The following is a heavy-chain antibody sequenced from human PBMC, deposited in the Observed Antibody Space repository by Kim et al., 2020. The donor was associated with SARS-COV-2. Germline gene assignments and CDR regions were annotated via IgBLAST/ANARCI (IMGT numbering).Heavy chain of an antibody. CDR3: ARSAGWGTWEYYCDL. CDR2: VNGGNGNT. V-gene: IGHV1-3*01. CDR1: GYTFTSYS. Sequence: ASVKVSCKASGYTFTSYSMHWVRQVPGQGLEWVGWVNGGNGNTKYSPKFQDRVTMTRDTFATTASMELWGLRSEDTAMYYCARSAGWGTWEYYCDLWGQG. D-gene: IGHD1-26*01. J-gene: IGHJ4*02.